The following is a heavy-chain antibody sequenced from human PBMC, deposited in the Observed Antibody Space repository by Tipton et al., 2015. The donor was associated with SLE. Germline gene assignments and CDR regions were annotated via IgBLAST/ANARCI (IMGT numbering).Heavy chain of an antibody. Sequence: TLSLTCTVSGGSISSHYWSWIRQPPGKGLEWIGEINHSGSTNYNPSLKSRVTISVDTSKNQFSLKLSSVTAADTAVYYCASRSGYDLSYFDYWGQGTLVTVSS. D-gene: IGHD5-12*01. CDR1: GGSISSHY. CDR3: ASRSGYDLSYFDY. J-gene: IGHJ4*02. V-gene: IGHV4-59*11. CDR2: INHSGST.